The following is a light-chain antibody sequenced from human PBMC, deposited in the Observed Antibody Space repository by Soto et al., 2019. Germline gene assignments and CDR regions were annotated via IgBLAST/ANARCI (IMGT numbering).Light chain of an antibody. V-gene: IGKV3-20*01. CDR3: QQYGSSQT. CDR1: QSVSSSY. J-gene: IGKJ1*01. CDR2: GAS. Sequence: EIVLTQSPGTLSLSPGERATLSCRASQSVSSSYLAWYQQKPGQAPRLLIYGASSRATGIPDRFSGSGSGTDFTLTISRLETEDFAVYYCQQYGSSQTFGQGTEV.